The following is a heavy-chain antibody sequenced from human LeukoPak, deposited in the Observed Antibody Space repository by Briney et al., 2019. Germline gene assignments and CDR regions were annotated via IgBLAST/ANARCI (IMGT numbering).Heavy chain of an antibody. CDR3: ARDSLPYYDSSGYMENWFDP. J-gene: IGHJ5*02. Sequence: SVKVSCKASGGTFSSYAISWVRQAPGQGLEWMGRIIPILGIANYAQKFQGRVTITADKSTSTAYMELSSLRSEGTAAYYCARDSLPYYDSSGYMENWFDPWGQGTLVTVSS. CDR2: IIPILGIA. D-gene: IGHD3-22*01. CDR1: GGTFSSYA. V-gene: IGHV1-69*04.